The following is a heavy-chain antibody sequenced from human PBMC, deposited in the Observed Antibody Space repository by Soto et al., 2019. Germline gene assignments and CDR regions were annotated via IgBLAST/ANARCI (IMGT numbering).Heavy chain of an antibody. V-gene: IGHV3-15*01. CDR1: GFTFSNAW. CDR2: IKSKTDGGTT. CDR3: TTDVFDGGSPPY. D-gene: IGHD3-9*01. J-gene: IGHJ4*02. Sequence: KTGGSLRLSCAASGFTFSNAWMSWVRQAPGKGLEWVGRIKSKTDGGTTDYAAPVKGRFTISRDDSKNTLYLQMNSLKTEDTAVYYCTTDVFDGGSPPYWGQGTLVTVSS.